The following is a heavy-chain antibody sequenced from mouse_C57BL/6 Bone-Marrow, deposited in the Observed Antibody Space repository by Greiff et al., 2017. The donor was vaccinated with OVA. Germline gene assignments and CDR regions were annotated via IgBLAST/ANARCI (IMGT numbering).Heavy chain of an antibody. Sequence: VQLQQSGAELVKPGASVKISCKASGYAFSSYWMNWVKQRPGKGLEWIGQIYPGDGDTNYNGKFKGKATLTADKSSSTAYMQLSSLTSEDSAVYFCARSSYYSPWFAYWGQGTLVTVSA. CDR3: ARSSYYSPWFAY. J-gene: IGHJ3*01. CDR2: IYPGDGDT. CDR1: GYAFSSYW. V-gene: IGHV1-80*01. D-gene: IGHD2-12*01.